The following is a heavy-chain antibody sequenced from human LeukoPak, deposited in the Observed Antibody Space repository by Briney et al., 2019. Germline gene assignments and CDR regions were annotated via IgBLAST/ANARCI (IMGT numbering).Heavy chain of an antibody. CDR3: ARVRPSDSRSGSVYYFDY. CDR1: GYPFASHE. CDR2: MDPKSEDT. Sequence: ASVKVSCKASGYPFASHEINWVRQAPGQGPEWMGWMDPKSEDTGYAQKFQGRVTFTRNTSISAAYMELSSLKSEDTAVYYCARVRPSDSRSGSVYYFDYWGQGTLVTVSS. D-gene: IGHD3-3*01. V-gene: IGHV1-8*03. J-gene: IGHJ4*02.